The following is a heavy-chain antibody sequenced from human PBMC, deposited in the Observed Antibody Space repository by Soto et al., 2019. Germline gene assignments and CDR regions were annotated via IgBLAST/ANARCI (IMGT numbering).Heavy chain of an antibody. CDR2: VYYSGST. V-gene: IGHV4-59*08. CDR3: AMTVTTLNNWFDP. CDR1: GGSISGYY. Sequence: QVQLQESGPGLVKPSETLSLTCTVSGGSISGYYWSWIRQSPEKGLEWIGHVYYSGSTKYNPALKSRVTISVDTSKNQISLNLRSVTAADTAVYYCAMTVTTLNNWFDPWGQGILVTVSS. J-gene: IGHJ5*02. D-gene: IGHD4-4*01.